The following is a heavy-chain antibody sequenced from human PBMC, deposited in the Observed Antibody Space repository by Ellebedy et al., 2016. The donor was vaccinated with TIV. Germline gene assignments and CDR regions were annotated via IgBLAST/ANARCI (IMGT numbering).Heavy chain of an antibody. D-gene: IGHD2-21*01. Sequence: AASVKVSCKASGGTFSNYAFSWVRQAPGQGLEWMGWISPDNGNTDYAQRFQGRVTMTTDTSASTAYMELRSLTSDDTAFYYCARGLFFDYWGQGTLVTVSS. J-gene: IGHJ4*02. V-gene: IGHV1-18*01. CDR2: ISPDNGNT. CDR3: ARGLFFDY. CDR1: GGTFSNYA.